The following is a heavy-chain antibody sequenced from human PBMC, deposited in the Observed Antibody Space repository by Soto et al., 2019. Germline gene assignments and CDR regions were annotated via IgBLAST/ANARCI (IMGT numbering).Heavy chain of an antibody. Sequence: QVQLVQSGAEVKRPRSSVKVSCKSSGGTFSKYAITWVRKAPGQGLEWMGGIIPILATAKYAQKFQGRVSITADESTSTAHMELSSLRSEDTAVYYCARGETYLGVWGQGTTVTVSS. CDR1: GGTFSKYA. J-gene: IGHJ6*02. V-gene: IGHV1-69*01. CDR2: IIPILATA. CDR3: ARGETYLGV. D-gene: IGHD3-16*01.